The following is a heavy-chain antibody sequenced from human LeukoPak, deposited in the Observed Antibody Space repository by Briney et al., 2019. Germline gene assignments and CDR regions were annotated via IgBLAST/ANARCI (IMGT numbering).Heavy chain of an antibody. CDR3: ARVRRDGYLGIFDY. CDR2: IYYSGST. Sequence: SETLSLTCTVSGGSISSGDYYWSWIRQPPGKGLEWIGYIYYSGSTYYNPSLKSRLTISVDTSKNQFSLKLSSVTAADTAVYYCARVRRDGYLGIFDYWGQGTLVTVSS. D-gene: IGHD5-24*01. J-gene: IGHJ4*02. V-gene: IGHV4-30-4*01. CDR1: GGSISSGDYY.